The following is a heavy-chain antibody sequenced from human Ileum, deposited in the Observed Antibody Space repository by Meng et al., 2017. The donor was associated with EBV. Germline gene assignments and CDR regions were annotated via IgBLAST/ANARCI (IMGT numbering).Heavy chain of an antibody. J-gene: IGHJ4*02. V-gene: IGHV4-39*07. CDR2: IHYSGST. CDR1: GGSLSSSSYY. CDR3: ARTYYYDSSGYAPFDY. D-gene: IGHD3-22*01. Sequence: LPPQESGPGLVKPSETLSLTCSVSGGSLSSSSYYWGWIRQPPGKGLEWIGNIHYSGSTYYNPSLKSRVTISVDTSKNQFSLKLRSVTAADTAVYYCARTYYYDSSGYAPFDYWGQGTLVTVSS.